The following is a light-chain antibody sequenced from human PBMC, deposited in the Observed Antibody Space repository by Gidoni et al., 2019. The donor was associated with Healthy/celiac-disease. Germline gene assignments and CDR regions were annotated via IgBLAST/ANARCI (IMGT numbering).Light chain of an antibody. Sequence: IQMTQSPSSLSASVGDRVTITCRASQSISSYLNWYQQKPGKAPKLLIYAASSLQSGVPSRFSGSGSGTDFTLTSSSLQPEDFATYYCQQSYSTPRTFXQXTKVEIK. CDR2: AAS. J-gene: IGKJ1*01. CDR3: QQSYSTPRT. V-gene: IGKV1-39*01. CDR1: QSISSY.